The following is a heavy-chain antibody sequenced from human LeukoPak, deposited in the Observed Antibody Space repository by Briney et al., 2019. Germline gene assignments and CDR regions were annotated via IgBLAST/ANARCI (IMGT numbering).Heavy chain of an antibody. V-gene: IGHV4-59*01. D-gene: IGHD3-3*01. Sequence: LRLSCAASGFTFSDYYMSWIRQAPGKGLEWIGYIYYSGSTNYNPSLKSRVTISVDTSKNQFSLKLSSVTAADTAVYYCARYDFWSGYLTLDVWGQGTTVTVSS. CDR2: IYYSGST. CDR1: GFTFSDYY. CDR3: ARYDFWSGYLTLDV. J-gene: IGHJ6*02.